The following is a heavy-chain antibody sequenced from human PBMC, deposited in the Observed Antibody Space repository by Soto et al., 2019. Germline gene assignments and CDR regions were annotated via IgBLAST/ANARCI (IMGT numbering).Heavy chain of an antibody. CDR1: GGTFSSYA. CDR3: ARGSRLAYCGGDCSNWFDP. CDR2: IIPIFGTA. V-gene: IGHV1-69*13. Sequence: VASVKVSCKASGGTFSSYAISWVRQDPGQGLEWMGGIIPIFGTANYAQKFQGRVTITADESTSTAYMELSSLRSEDTAVYYCARGSRLAYCGGDCSNWFDPWGQGTLVTVSS. D-gene: IGHD2-21*02. J-gene: IGHJ5*02.